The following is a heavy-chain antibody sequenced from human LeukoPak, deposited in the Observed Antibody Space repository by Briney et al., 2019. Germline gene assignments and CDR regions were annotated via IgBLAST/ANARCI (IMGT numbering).Heavy chain of an antibody. CDR3: AKDVADYYCAGDSCHSGGFDL. D-gene: IGHD2-15*01. Sequence: GGSLRLSCAASGFTFSSYEMNWVRQAPGKGLEWVSLINWDGGRTYYADSVKGRFTISRDNSKNSLYLQMSSLRPEDTALYYCAKDVADYYCAGDSCHSGGFDLRGQGTLVTVSS. CDR1: GFTFSSYE. J-gene: IGHJ4*02. CDR2: INWDGGRT. V-gene: IGHV3-43*02.